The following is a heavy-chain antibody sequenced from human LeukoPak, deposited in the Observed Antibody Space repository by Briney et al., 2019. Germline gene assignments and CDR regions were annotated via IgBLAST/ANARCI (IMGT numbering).Heavy chain of an antibody. J-gene: IGHJ6*02. CDR3: ARADYYYGMDV. V-gene: IGHV3-48*01. CDR1: GFTFSSYS. Sequence: GALRLSCAASGFTFSSYSMNWVRQAPGKGLEWLSYISSSSTVIYYADSVKGRFTISRDNAKDSLYLQMNSLRVEDTAVYHCARADYYYGMDVWGQGTTVTVSS. CDR2: ISSSSTVI.